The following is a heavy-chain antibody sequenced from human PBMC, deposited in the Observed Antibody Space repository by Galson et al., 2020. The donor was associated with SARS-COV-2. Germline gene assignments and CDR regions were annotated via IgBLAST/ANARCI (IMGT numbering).Heavy chain of an antibody. J-gene: IGHJ6*02. CDR2: INHSGST. CDR3: ARGPATIFGVVRLAPRGYGMDV. CDR1: GGSFSGYY. V-gene: IGHV4-34*01. D-gene: IGHD3-3*01. Sequence: SETLSLTCAVYGGSFSGYYWSWIRQPPGKGLEWIGEINHSGSTNYNPSLNSRVTISVDTSKNQFSLKLSSVTAADTAVYYCARGPATIFGVVRLAPRGYGMDVWGQGTTVTVSS.